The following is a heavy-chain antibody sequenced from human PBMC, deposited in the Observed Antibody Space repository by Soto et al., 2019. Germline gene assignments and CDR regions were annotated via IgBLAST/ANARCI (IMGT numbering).Heavy chain of an antibody. V-gene: IGHV3-21*01. CDR1: GFTFSSYS. D-gene: IGHD4-17*01. J-gene: IGHJ6*02. CDR2: ISSSSSYI. CDR3: ARDIGTVTTWGKYYYYGMDV. Sequence: PGGSLRLSCAASGFTFSSYSMNWVRQAPGKGLEWVSSISSSSSYIYYADSVKGRFTISRDNAKNSLYLQMNSLRAEDTAVYYCARDIGTVTTWGKYYYYGMDVWGQGTTVTVSS.